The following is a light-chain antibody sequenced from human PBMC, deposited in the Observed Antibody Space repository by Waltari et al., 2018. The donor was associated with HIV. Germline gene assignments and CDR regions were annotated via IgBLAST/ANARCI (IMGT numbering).Light chain of an antibody. CDR3: QPKYNWPPSLT. V-gene: IGKV3-15*01. CDR2: GAS. CDR1: QSVTTN. Sequence: EIVMTQSPATLSVSPGERATLSCRASQSVTTNLAWYQQKPGQAPRVLIYGASTRASGYPARVRGSGSGTEFTLTISSRQAEDFAVYYCQPKYNWPPSLTFGQGTKVEIK. J-gene: IGKJ1*01.